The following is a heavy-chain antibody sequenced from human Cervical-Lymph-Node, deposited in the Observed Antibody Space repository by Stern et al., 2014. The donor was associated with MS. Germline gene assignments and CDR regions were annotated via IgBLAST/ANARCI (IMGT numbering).Heavy chain of an antibody. CDR2: IWYDGSNK. CDR3: ASFSSIAKQWLPPFDY. J-gene: IGHJ4*02. CDR1: GFTFSSYG. Sequence: DQLVESGGGVVQPGRSLRLSCAASGFTFSSYGMHWVRQAPGKGLEWVAVIWYDGSNKYYADSVKGRFTISRDNSKNTLYLQMNSLRAEDTAVYYCASFSSIAKQWLPPFDYWGQGTLVTVSS. V-gene: IGHV3-33*01. D-gene: IGHD6-19*01.